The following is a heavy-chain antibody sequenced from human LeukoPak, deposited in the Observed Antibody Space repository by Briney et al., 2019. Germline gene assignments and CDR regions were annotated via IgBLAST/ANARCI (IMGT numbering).Heavy chain of an antibody. CDR3: ARQKRRWFGEESYYMDV. CDR2: INHSGST. D-gene: IGHD3-10*01. V-gene: IGHV4-30-4*08. J-gene: IGHJ6*03. Sequence: SQTLSLTCTVSGNSISSGDYYWSWIRQPPGKGLEWIGEINHSGSTNYNPSLKSRVTISVDTSKNQFSLKLSSVTAADTAVYYCARQKRRWFGEESYYMDVWGKGTTVTISS. CDR1: GNSISSGDYY.